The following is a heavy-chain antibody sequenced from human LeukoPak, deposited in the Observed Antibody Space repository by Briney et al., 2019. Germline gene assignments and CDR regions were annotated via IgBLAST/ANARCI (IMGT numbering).Heavy chain of an antibody. CDR3: AKAIGTVVPAAFDY. V-gene: IGHV3-23*01. CDR2: ISGSGGST. CDR1: GFTFSSYW. Sequence: TGGSLRLSCAASGFTFSSYWMSWVRQAPGKGLEWVSAISGSGGSTYYADSVRGRFTISRDNSKNTLYLQMNSLRAEDTAVYYCAKAIGTVVPAAFDYWGQGTLVTVSS. J-gene: IGHJ4*02. D-gene: IGHD2-2*01.